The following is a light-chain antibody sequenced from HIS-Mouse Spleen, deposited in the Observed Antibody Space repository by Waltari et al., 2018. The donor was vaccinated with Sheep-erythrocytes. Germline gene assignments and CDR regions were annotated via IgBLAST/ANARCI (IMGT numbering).Light chain of an antibody. J-gene: IGLJ1*01. CDR1: SSDVGGYNY. V-gene: IGLV2-8*01. CDR2: EAS. CDR3: SSYAGSNNYV. Sequence: QSALTQPPSASGSPGQSVTTSCTGTSSDVGGYNYVSWYQQHPGKAPKPMIYEASKRPSGVPVRFSGSKSGNTASLTVSGLQAEDEADYYCSSYAGSNNYVFGTGTKVTVL.